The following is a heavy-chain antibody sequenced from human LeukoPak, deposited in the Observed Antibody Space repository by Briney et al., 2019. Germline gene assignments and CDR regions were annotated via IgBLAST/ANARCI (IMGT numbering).Heavy chain of an antibody. Sequence: GSSVKVSCKASGGTFSSYAISCVRQAPGQGLEWMGGIIPIFGTANYAQKFQGRVTITTDESTSTAYMELSSLRSEDTAVYYCARVPLSPYYDSSGYLDYWGQGTLVTVSS. CDR1: GGTFSSYA. CDR3: ARVPLSPYYDSSGYLDY. V-gene: IGHV1-69*05. J-gene: IGHJ4*02. CDR2: IIPIFGTA. D-gene: IGHD3-22*01.